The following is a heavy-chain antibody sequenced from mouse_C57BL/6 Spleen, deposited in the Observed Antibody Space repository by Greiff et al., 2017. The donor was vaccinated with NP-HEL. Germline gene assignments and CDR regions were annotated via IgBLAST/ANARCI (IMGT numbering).Heavy chain of an antibody. CDR2: IYPSDSET. Sequence: QVQLQQPGAELVRPGSSVKLSCKASGYTFTSYWMDWVKQRPGQGLEWIGNIYPSDSETHYNQKFKDKATLTVAKSSSTAYMQLSSLTSEDSAVYYCARSDGLFDYWGQGTTLTVSS. CDR1: GYTFTSYW. D-gene: IGHD2-3*01. V-gene: IGHV1-61*01. J-gene: IGHJ2*01. CDR3: ARSDGLFDY.